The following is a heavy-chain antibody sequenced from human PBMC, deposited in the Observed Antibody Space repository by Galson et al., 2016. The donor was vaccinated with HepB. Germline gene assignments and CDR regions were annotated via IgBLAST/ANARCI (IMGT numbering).Heavy chain of an antibody. CDR1: GYTFTSYG. Sequence: VSCKASGYTFTSYGISWVRQAPGQGLEWIGWISPYNGNTNYAQKFEGRVTMTTDTSTSTAYMELRILKSDDTAVYYCAKARRGQRLELCRNWFNPWGQGTLVTVSS. V-gene: IGHV1-18*01. J-gene: IGHJ5*02. D-gene: IGHD6-25*01. CDR3: AKARRGQRLELCRNWFNP. CDR2: ISPYNGNT.